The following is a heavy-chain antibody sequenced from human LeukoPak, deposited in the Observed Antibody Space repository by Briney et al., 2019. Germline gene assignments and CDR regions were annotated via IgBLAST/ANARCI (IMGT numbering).Heavy chain of an antibody. CDR3: ARVSYCGGDCSVGGYYFDY. Sequence: GGSLRLSCAASGFTFSSYWMSWVRQAPGKGLGWVANIKQDGSEKYYVDSVKGRFTISRDNAKNSLYLQMNSLRAEDTAVYYCARVSYCGGDCSVGGYYFDYWGQGTLVTVSS. V-gene: IGHV3-7*01. CDR1: GFTFSSYW. CDR2: IKQDGSEK. J-gene: IGHJ4*02. D-gene: IGHD2-21*02.